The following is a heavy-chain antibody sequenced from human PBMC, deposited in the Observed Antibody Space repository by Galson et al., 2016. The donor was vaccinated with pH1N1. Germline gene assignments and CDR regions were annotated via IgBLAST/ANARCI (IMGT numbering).Heavy chain of an antibody. CDR1: GYTFTDKY. CDR2: INPDSGDT. Sequence: SVKVFCKASGYTFTDKYLHWVRQAPGQGLEWMGRINPDSGDTRYTQKFQGRVTMTSDTSVTTAYMELTSVTYDDTAVYFCATSVEGSGSYNFDYWGQGTLVTVSS. CDR3: ATSVEGSGSYNFDY. J-gene: IGHJ4*02. D-gene: IGHD3-22*01. V-gene: IGHV1-2*06.